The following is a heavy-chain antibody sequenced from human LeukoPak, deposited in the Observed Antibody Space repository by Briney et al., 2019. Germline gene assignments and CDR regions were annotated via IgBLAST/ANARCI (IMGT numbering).Heavy chain of an antibody. CDR1: GYTFTRYA. J-gene: IGHJ3*02. D-gene: IGHD5-12*01. V-gene: IGHV7-4-1*02. CDR3: AREVATIREDAFDI. CDR2: ISTNTGNP. Sequence: ASVKVSCKASGYTFTRYAMNWVRQAPGQGLEWMGWISTNTGNPTYAQAFTGRFVFSLDTSVSTAYLQISSLKAEDTAVYYCAREVATIREDAFDIWGQGTMVTVSS.